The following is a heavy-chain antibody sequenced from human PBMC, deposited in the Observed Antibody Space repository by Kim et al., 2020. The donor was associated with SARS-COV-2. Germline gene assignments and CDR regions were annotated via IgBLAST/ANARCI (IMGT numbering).Heavy chain of an antibody. V-gene: IGHV3-23*01. CDR3: AKGGDITFGGVITH. CDR1: GFTFSNYA. Sequence: GGSLRLSCAASGFTFSNYAMNWVRQAPGRGLEWVSVITGSGGTTYCADSVKGRFTISRDNSKNTLYLQMNSLRAEDTALYYCAKGGDITFGGVITHWGQGTLAIVSS. J-gene: IGHJ4*02. CDR2: ITGSGGTT. D-gene: IGHD3-16*02.